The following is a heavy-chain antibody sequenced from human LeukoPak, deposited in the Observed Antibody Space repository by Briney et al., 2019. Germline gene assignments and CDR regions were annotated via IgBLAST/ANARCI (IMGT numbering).Heavy chain of an antibody. CDR2: VNPNSGGT. V-gene: IGHV1-2*02. D-gene: IGHD2-2*01. CDR3: AREYCSSTSRYNWFDP. Sequence: HWASVKVSCKASGYTFTGYYMHWVRQAPGQGLEWMGWVNPNSGGTNYAQKFQGRVTMTSDTSISTAYMELSRLRSDDTAVYYCAREYCSSTSRYNWFDPWGQGTLVTVSS. CDR1: GYTFTGYY. J-gene: IGHJ5*02.